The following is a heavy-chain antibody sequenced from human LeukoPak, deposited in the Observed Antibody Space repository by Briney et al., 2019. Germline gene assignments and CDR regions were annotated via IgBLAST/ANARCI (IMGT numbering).Heavy chain of an antibody. CDR2: ITDSVSGGST. D-gene: IGHD5-24*01. V-gene: IGHV3-23*01. CDR1: GFTFSSYA. Sequence: GGSLRLSCAASGFTFSSYAMSWVRQAPGKGLEWVSTITDSVSGGSTYSTDSVKGRFTISRDNSKSTLYLQMNSLRVEDTAIYYCAKGGPQFFDYWGQGTLVTVSS. J-gene: IGHJ4*02. CDR3: AKGGPQFFDY.